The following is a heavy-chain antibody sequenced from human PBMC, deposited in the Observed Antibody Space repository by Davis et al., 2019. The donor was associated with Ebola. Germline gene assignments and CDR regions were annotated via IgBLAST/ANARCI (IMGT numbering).Heavy chain of an antibody. CDR1: GFTFSSYG. D-gene: IGHD1-26*01. J-gene: IGHJ4*02. CDR2: IRYDGSNK. Sequence: PGGSLRLSCAASGFTFSSYGMHWVRQAPGKGLEWVAFIRYDGSNKYYADSVKGRFTISRDNSKNSLYLQMNSLRAEDTAVYYCASACIVGAREDYYFDYWGQGTLVTVSS. V-gene: IGHV3-30*02. CDR3: ASACIVGAREDYYFDY.